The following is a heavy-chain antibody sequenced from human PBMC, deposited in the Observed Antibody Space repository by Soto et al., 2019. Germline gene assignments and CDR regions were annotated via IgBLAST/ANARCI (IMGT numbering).Heavy chain of an antibody. J-gene: IGHJ5*02. CDR1: GGTFSSYA. CDR3: ARGWAAAGHNWFDP. Sequence: QVQLVQSGAEVKKPGSSVKVSCKASGGTFSSYAISWVRQAPGQGLEWMGGIIPIFGTANYAQKFQGRVTITADESTITAYMEGSSLRSEDTAVYYGARGWAAAGHNWFDPWGQGTLVTVSS. D-gene: IGHD6-13*01. V-gene: IGHV1-69*12. CDR2: IIPIFGTA.